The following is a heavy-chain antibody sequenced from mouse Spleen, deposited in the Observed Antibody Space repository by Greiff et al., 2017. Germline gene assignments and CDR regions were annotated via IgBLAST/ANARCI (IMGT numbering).Heavy chain of an antibody. D-gene: IGHD2-10*02. J-gene: IGHJ2*01. CDR2: IYPSDSET. CDR1: GYTFTSYW. CDR3: ARSGAYGNYD. V-gene: IGHV1-61*01. Sequence: QVQLQQPGAELVRPGSSVKLSCKASGYTFTSYWMDWVKQRPGQGLEWIGNIYPSDSETHYNQKFKDKATLTVDKSSSTAYMQLSSLTSEDSAVYYCARSGAYGNYDWGQGTTLTVSS.